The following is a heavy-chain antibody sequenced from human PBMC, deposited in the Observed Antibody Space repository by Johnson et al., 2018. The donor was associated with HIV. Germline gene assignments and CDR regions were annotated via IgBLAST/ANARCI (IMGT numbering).Heavy chain of an antibody. J-gene: IGHJ3*02. CDR2: ISNDGTKK. D-gene: IGHD3/OR15-3a*01. V-gene: IGHV3-30*18. CDR1: QFSFTSYG. CDR3: VKDQREVECEGWWSYYYDFGRELPCRKSRGLGLAGIFDM. Sequence: VQLVESGGGVVQPGTSLTLSCAASQFSFTSYGMHWVRQAPGKGLEWVASISNDGTKKYHAESVWGRFTISKDNSKNTLFLHMNSLRVEDTALYFCVKDQREVECEGWWSYYYDFGRELPCRKSRGLGLAGIFDMWGHWTMVTVSS.